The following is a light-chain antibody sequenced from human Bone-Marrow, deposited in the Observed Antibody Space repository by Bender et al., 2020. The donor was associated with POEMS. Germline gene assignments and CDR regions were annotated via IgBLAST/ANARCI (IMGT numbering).Light chain of an antibody. CDR3: QTYDSTLSWV. V-gene: IGLV1-40*01. Sequence: QSVLTQPPSVSGAPGQRVIISCTGSGSNIGAFGVNWYQQLPGAAPTLLIYDNTDRPSGVPDRFSASKSDTSASLAITGLQAEDEADYYCQTYDSTLSWVFGGGTKLTVL. CDR1: GSNIGAFG. J-gene: IGLJ3*02. CDR2: DNT.